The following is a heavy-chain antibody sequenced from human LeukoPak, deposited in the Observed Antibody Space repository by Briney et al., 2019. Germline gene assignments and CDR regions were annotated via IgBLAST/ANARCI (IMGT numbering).Heavy chain of an antibody. Sequence: SETLSLTCTVSGGSISSSSYYWGWIRQPPGKGLEWIGRIYYSGSTNYNPSLKSRVTISVDTSKNQFSLKLSSVTAADTAVYYCARVRYNWNRDFDYWGQGTLVTVSS. CDR3: ARVRYNWNRDFDY. CDR1: GGSISSSSYY. V-gene: IGHV4-39*07. D-gene: IGHD1-20*01. CDR2: IYYSGST. J-gene: IGHJ4*02.